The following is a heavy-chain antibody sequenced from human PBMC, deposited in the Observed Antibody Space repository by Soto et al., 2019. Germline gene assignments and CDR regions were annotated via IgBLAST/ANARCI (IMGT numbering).Heavy chain of an antibody. J-gene: IGHJ6*03. V-gene: IGHV4-34*01. CDR3: ARNSYGYYYMDV. D-gene: IGHD5-18*01. CDR1: GFPFSSYS. CDR2: INHSGST. Sequence: GSLGLSCAASGFPFSSYSMNWFRQAPGKGLEWIGEINHSGSTNYNPSLKSRVTISVDTSKNQFSLKLSSVTAADTAVYYCARNSYGYYYMDVWGKGTTVTVSS.